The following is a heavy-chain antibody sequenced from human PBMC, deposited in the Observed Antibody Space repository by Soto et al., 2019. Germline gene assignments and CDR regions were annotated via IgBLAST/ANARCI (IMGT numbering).Heavy chain of an antibody. CDR2: ISAYNGNT. D-gene: IGHD2-15*01. CDR1: GYTSTSYG. Sequence: ASVKVSCKASGYTSTSYGISWVRQAPGQGLEWMGWISAYNGNTNYAQKLQGRVTMTTDTSTSTAYMELRSLRSDDTAVYYWARDRVVAARRNYYYGMDVWGQGTTVTVSS. J-gene: IGHJ6*02. CDR3: ARDRVVAARRNYYYGMDV. V-gene: IGHV1-18*01.